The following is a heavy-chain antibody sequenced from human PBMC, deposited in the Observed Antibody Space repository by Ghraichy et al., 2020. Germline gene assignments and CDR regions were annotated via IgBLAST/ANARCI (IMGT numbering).Heavy chain of an antibody. D-gene: IGHD3-22*01. Sequence: ASVKVSCKASGYTFTSYGISWVRQAPGQGLEWMGWISAYNGNTNYAQKLQGRVTMTTDTSTNTAYMELRSLRSDDTAVYYCARGDSSGYYRLPFDYWGQGTLVTVSS. CDR2: ISAYNGNT. J-gene: IGHJ4*02. CDR1: GYTFTSYG. V-gene: IGHV1-18*01. CDR3: ARGDSSGYYRLPFDY.